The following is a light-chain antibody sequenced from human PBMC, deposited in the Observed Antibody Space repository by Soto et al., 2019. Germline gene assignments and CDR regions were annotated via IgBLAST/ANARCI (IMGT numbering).Light chain of an antibody. CDR2: GAS. Sequence: EIVMTQSPATLSVSPGERITLSCRASQCVSSNLAWYQQKLGQAPRLLIYGASTRATGIPARFSGSGSGTEFTLTISSLQSEDFAVYHCQQYNKWPLWTFGQGTKVEIK. CDR1: QCVSSN. V-gene: IGKV3-15*01. CDR3: QQYNKWPLWT. J-gene: IGKJ1*01.